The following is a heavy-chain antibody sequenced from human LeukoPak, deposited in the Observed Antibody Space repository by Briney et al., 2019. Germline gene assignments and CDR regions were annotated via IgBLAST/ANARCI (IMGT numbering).Heavy chain of an antibody. J-gene: IGHJ3*02. D-gene: IGHD6-13*01. Sequence: SETLSLTCTVSGGSISSSSYYWGWIRQPPGKGLEWIGSIYYSGSTYYNPSLKSRVTISVDTSKNQFSLKLSSVTAADTAVYYCASTTLAAGDAFDIWGQGTMVTVSS. V-gene: IGHV4-39*07. CDR3: ASTTLAAGDAFDI. CDR1: GGSISSSSYY. CDR2: IYYSGST.